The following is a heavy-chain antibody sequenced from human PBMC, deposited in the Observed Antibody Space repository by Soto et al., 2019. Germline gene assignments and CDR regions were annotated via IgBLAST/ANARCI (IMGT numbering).Heavy chain of an antibody. CDR2: ISAYNGNT. J-gene: IGHJ5*02. CDR1: GYTFTSYG. V-gene: IGHV1-18*01. CDR3: ARDEAYKWNDGGWFDP. D-gene: IGHD1-1*01. Sequence: QVHLVQSGAEVKKPGASVEVSCKASGYTFTSYGISWVRQASGQGLEWMGWISAYNGNTKYAQKLQGRVTMTTDTSTSTAYMELRSLRSDDTAVYYCARDEAYKWNDGGWFDPWGQGTLVTVSS.